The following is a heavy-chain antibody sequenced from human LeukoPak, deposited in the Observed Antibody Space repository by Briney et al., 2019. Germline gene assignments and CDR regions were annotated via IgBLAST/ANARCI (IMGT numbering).Heavy chain of an antibody. Sequence: SETLSLTCTVSGGSISNYYWSWIRQPAGKGLELIGRIYTSGSTNYNPSLKSRVTMSVDTSKNQFSLKLSSVTAADTAVYYCARSRCSSISCASRGAFDIWGQGTMVTVSS. J-gene: IGHJ3*02. CDR2: IYTSGST. V-gene: IGHV4-4*07. CDR1: GGSISNYY. CDR3: ARSRCSSISCASRGAFDI. D-gene: IGHD2-2*01.